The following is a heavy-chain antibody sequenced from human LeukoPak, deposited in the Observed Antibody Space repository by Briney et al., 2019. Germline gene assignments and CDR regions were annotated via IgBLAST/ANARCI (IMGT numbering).Heavy chain of an antibody. J-gene: IGHJ4*02. V-gene: IGHV3-23*01. Sequence: GGSLRLSCAASGFTFSSYAMSWVRQAPGKGLEWVTAISGSGGSTYYADSVKGRFTISRDNSKNTLYLQMNSLRAEDTAVYYCASSQAAGNYYFDYWGQGTLVTISS. D-gene: IGHD6-13*01. CDR1: GFTFSSYA. CDR3: ASSQAAGNYYFDY. CDR2: ISGSGGST.